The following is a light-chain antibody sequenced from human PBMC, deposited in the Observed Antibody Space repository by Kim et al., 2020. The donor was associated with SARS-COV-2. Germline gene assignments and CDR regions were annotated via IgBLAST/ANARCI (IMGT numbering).Light chain of an antibody. CDR3: QQLNNYPRT. Sequence: ASVGDRVTITCRASQDISSDLAWYQQKPGKAPKLLIYDASTLESGVPSRFSGSGSGTDFTLTISSLQPEDFATYYCQQLNNYPRTFGQGTKVDIK. CDR1: QDISSD. J-gene: IGKJ1*01. CDR2: DAS. V-gene: IGKV1-9*01.